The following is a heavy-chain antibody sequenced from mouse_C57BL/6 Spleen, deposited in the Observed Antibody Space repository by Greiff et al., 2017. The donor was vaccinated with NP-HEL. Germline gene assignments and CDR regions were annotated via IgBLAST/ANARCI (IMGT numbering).Heavy chain of an antibody. D-gene: IGHD1-1*01. V-gene: IGHV1-76*01. Sequence: QVHVKQSGAELVRPGASVKLSCKASGYTFTDYYINWVKQRPGQGLEWIARIYPGSGNTYYNEKFKGKATLTAEKSSSTAYMQLSSLTSEESAVYFCASLYGSSYEWYFDVWGTGTTVTVSS. CDR1: GYTFTDYY. CDR3: ASLYGSSYEWYFDV. J-gene: IGHJ1*03. CDR2: IYPGSGNT.